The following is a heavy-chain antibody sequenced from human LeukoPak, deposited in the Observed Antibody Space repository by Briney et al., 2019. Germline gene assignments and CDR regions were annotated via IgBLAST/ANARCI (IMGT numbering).Heavy chain of an antibody. D-gene: IGHD1-26*01. V-gene: IGHV3-23*01. CDR1: GFSFSNYA. CDR2: MSGSGGSGSGGST. Sequence: GGSLRLSCAASGFSFSNYALTWVRQAPGKGLEWVSTMSGSGGSGSGGSTFYADSVKGRFTISRDNAKNSLYLQMNSLRAEDMALYYCAKDNRGSYGDYMDVWGKGTTVTVSS. CDR3: AKDNRGSYGDYMDV. J-gene: IGHJ6*03.